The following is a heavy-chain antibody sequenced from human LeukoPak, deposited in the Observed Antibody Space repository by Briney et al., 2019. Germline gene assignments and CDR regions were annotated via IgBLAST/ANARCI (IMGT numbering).Heavy chain of an antibody. J-gene: IGHJ4*02. CDR2: IIPIFGTA. D-gene: IGHD6-13*01. CDR3: ARSDSSSWYVSDY. CDR1: GGTFNSYA. Sequence: SVKVSCKASGGTFNSYAISWVRQAPGQGLECMGGIIPIFGTANDAQKFQGRVTITADESTSTAYMELSSLRSEDTAVYYCARSDSSSWYVSDYWGQGTLVTVSS. V-gene: IGHV1-69*13.